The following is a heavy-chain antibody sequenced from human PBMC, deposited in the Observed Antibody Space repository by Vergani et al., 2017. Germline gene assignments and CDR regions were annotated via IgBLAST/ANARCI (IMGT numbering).Heavy chain of an antibody. CDR2: TWYEGNNN. D-gene: IGHD5-24*01. CDR1: SFKLGDYG. CDR3: DRETRDTPSSFDY. V-gene: IGHV3-33*01. J-gene: IGHJ4*02. Sequence: QVQLVESGGGVVQPGRSLRLSCTPSSFKLGDYGMHWVRQAPDRGLEWVSMTWYEGNNNYYADSMKGRFTISKDISKNTLYLQMTSLRGDDTAVYYCDRETRDTPSSFDYWGQGTLVTVSS.